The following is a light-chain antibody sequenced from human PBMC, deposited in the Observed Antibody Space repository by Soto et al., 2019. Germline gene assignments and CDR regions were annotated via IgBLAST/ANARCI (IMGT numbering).Light chain of an antibody. Sequence: QSALPQPASVSGSPGQSITISCTGTSSDVGSYNLVSWYQQHPGKAPKLMIYEGSKRPSGVSNRFSGPKSDNTASLTISGLQAEDEADYYCCSYAGSSAVFGGGTKLTVL. CDR2: EGS. J-gene: IGLJ2*01. V-gene: IGLV2-23*01. CDR1: SSDVGSYNL. CDR3: CSYAGSSAV.